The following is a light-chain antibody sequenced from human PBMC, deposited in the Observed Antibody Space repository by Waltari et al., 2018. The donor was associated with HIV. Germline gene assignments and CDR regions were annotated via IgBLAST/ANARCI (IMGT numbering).Light chain of an antibody. CDR1: QSVGSD. Sequence: EKVMTQSPATLFVYPGERDTRVYRASQSVGSDLAWYQQRPLQAPRRLIYGASTRATGTPARFSGGGSGTEFTLTISILQSEDFAVYYHQQYNDWPAGYTFGQGTKLEIK. V-gene: IGKV3-15*01. J-gene: IGKJ2*01. CDR2: GAS. CDR3: QQYNDWPAGYT.